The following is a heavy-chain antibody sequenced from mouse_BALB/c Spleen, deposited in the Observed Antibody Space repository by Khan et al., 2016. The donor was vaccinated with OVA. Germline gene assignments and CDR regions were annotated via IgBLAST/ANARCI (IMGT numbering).Heavy chain of an antibody. CDR2: MNYSGHT. CDR3: ARSTYKYAFLY. CDR1: GDSITSGY. D-gene: IGHD2-14*01. V-gene: IGHV3-8*02. J-gene: IGHJ3*01. Sequence: EVQLQESGPSLVKPSQTLSLICSVTGDSITSGYWNWIRQFPGNKLEFMGYMNYSGHTYYNHSLKSRISITRHTSKNQYYLQLNSVTTEDTATYYCARSTYKYAFLYWGRGTLVSVSA.